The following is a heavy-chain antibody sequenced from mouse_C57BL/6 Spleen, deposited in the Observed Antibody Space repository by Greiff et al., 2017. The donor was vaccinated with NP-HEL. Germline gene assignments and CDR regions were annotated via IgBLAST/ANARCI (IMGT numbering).Heavy chain of an antibody. CDR1: GYTFTSYG. CDR3: AVSTMVTTWFAY. V-gene: IGHV1-58*01. Sequence: EVKLMESGAELVRPGSSVKMSCKTSGYTFTSYGINWVKQRPGQGLELIGYIYIGNGYTAYNEKFKGKATLTSDTSSSTAYMQLSSLTSEDSAIYFCAVSTMVTTWFAYWGQGTLVTVSA. D-gene: IGHD2-2*01. J-gene: IGHJ3*01. CDR2: IYIGNGYT.